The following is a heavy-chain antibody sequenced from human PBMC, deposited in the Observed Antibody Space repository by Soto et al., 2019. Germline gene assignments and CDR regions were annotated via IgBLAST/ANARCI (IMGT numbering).Heavy chain of an antibody. CDR1: GGSISSGGYY. D-gene: IGHD3-3*01. CDR3: ARARMDYDFWSGYNYYYYGMDV. V-gene: IGHV4-31*03. Sequence: SETLSLTCTVSGGSISSGGYYWSWIRQHPGKGLEWIGYIHYSGSTYYNPSLKSRVTISVDTSKNQFSLKLSSVTAADTAVYYCARARMDYDFWSGYNYYYYGMDVWGQGTTVTVSS. CDR2: IHYSGST. J-gene: IGHJ6*02.